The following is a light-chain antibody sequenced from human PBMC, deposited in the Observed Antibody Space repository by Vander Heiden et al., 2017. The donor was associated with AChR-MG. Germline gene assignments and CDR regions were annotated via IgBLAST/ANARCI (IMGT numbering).Light chain of an antibody. CDR2: DVS. CDR1: SSHVGGYTY. CDR3: SSYTSSSTRV. J-gene: IGLJ3*02. Sequence: QSPLTPPASVSRSPGPSITIPCTGTSSHVGGYTYVSQYQQHPGKAPKRMMYDVSNRPSGGSNRFSGSKSGNTASLTISGLQAEDEADDYCSSYTSSSTRVFGGGTKLTVL. V-gene: IGLV2-14*01.